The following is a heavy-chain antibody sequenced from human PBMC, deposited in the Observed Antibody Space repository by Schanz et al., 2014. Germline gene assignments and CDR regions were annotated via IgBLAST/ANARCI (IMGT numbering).Heavy chain of an antibody. V-gene: IGHV3-23*01. CDR1: GFSLDIFA. CDR2: FNDGGVNK. CDR3: AKSQGSSFDS. J-gene: IGHJ4*02. D-gene: IGHD6-13*01. Sequence: EVHLLESGGGLVEPGGSLRLSCATSGFSLDIFAVSWVRQAPGKGLEWVSSFNDGGVNKYYADSVKGRSTISSDNSKSTLYLPMSSLRAEDTAVYYCAKSQGSSFDSWGQGTLVTVSS.